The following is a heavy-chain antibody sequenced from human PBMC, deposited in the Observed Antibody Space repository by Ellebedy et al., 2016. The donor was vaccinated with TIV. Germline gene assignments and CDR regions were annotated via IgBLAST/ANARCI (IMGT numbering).Heavy chain of an antibody. CDR2: ISSNGNTT. CDR3: ARGRRPDAFWSGTYFY. D-gene: IGHD3-3*01. V-gene: IGHV3-11*01. Sequence: GESLKISXEASGFSFSDYHMNWVRQPPGKGPEWVSFISSNGNTTYYADSVNGRFTISRDNAKNSLYLQLNSLSADDTAFYYCARGRRPDAFWSGTYFYWGQGTLVTVSS. CDR1: GFSFSDYH. J-gene: IGHJ4*02.